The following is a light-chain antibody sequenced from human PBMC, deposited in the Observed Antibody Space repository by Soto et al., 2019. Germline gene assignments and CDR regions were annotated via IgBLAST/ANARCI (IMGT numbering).Light chain of an antibody. CDR2: SAY. V-gene: IGKV1-39*01. CDR1: QDINVY. Sequence: DIPITQSPSSVSASIGNTVPITCRASQDINVYLNWYQQKPGEVPKLLIYSAYSLHSGVPSRFTGSGSETDFTLTIRSLQPEDFATYYCQHGYVAPYNFGQGTKVDIK. CDR3: QHGYVAPYN. J-gene: IGKJ2*01.